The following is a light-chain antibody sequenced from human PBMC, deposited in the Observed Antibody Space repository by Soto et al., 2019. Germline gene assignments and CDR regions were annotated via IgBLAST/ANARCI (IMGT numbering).Light chain of an antibody. V-gene: IGKV3-11*01. CDR1: QSVSSY. CDR3: QQQET. J-gene: IGKJ2*01. Sequence: EIVLTQSPATLSLSPGERATLSCRASQSVSSYLAWYQQKPGQAPRLLIYDASNRATGIPARFSGSGSGTDFTLTISSLVPEDFAVYYCQQQETFGQGTKLEIK. CDR2: DAS.